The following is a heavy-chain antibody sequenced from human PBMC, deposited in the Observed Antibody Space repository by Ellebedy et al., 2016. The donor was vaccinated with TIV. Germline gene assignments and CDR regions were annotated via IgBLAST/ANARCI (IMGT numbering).Heavy chain of an antibody. Sequence: AASVKVSCKTSGCTFTRYAIHWARQAPGQRLEWMGWINAGNGKTKYSEKFQGRLTITGDTPASTAYIELSTLTSEDTAVYYCARGSAEGRAFDYWGQGTLVTVSS. J-gene: IGHJ4*02. CDR3: ARGSAEGRAFDY. CDR2: INAGNGKT. CDR1: GCTFTRYA. V-gene: IGHV1-3*01. D-gene: IGHD3-10*01.